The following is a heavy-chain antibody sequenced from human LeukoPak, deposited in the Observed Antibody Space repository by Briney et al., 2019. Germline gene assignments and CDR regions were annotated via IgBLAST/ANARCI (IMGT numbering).Heavy chain of an antibody. CDR2: IYYSGST. CDR1: GVSISSSSYY. Sequence: PSETLSLTCTVSGVSISSSSYYWGWIRQPPGKGLEWIVSIYYSGSTYYNPSLKSRVTISVDTSKTQFSLKLSSVTAADTAVYYCARQQYRDYYDSSGENWFDPWGQGTLVTVSS. J-gene: IGHJ5*02. D-gene: IGHD3-22*01. CDR3: ARQQYRDYYDSSGENWFDP. V-gene: IGHV4-39*01.